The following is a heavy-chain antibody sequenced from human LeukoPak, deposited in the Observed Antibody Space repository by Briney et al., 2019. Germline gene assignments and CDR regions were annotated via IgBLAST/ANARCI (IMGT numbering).Heavy chain of an antibody. J-gene: IGHJ4*02. Sequence: SETLALTCGVSGDSISSDGHSWSWIRQPPGKGLERVGYIYHSGAAYHNASLKSRLALSHDTPNSQFSLRLTSVTAPDTAVQYCVRGVGGEYFYFDRWGQGALVTVSA. V-gene: IGHV4-30-4*07. CDR1: GDSISSDGHS. CDR3: VRGVGGEYFYFDR. CDR2: IYHSGAA. D-gene: IGHD1-26*01.